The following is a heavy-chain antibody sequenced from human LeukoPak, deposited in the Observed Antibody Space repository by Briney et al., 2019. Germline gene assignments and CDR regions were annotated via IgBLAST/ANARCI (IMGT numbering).Heavy chain of an antibody. CDR3: AREDIVVVPAAIATPPNVAFDI. Sequence: ASVKVSCKASGYTFTSYAMNWVRQAPGQGLEWMGWINTNTGNPTYAQGFTGRFVFSWDTSVSTAYLQISSLKAEDTAVYYCAREDIVVVPAAIATPPNVAFDIWGQGTMVTVSS. D-gene: IGHD2-2*01. CDR1: GYTFTSYA. CDR2: INTNTGNP. J-gene: IGHJ3*02. V-gene: IGHV7-4-1*02.